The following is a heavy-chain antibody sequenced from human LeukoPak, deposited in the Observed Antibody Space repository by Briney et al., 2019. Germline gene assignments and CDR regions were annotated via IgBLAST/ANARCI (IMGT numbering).Heavy chain of an antibody. D-gene: IGHD3-10*01. Sequence: ASVKVSCKASGYTFTSYDINWVRQATGQGLEWMGWMNPNSGNTGYAQKFQGRVTMTRNTSISTAYMELSSQRSEDTAVYYCARAGRITMVRGVIIKVPYYYYYMDVWGKGTTVTVSS. CDR3: ARAGRITMVRGVIIKVPYYYYYMDV. CDR2: MNPNSGNT. J-gene: IGHJ6*03. V-gene: IGHV1-8*01. CDR1: GYTFTSYD.